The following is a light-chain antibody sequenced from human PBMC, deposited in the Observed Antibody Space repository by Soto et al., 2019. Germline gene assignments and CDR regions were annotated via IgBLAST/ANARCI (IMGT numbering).Light chain of an antibody. CDR2: GAS. V-gene: IGKV3-11*01. CDR1: QSVDIS. J-gene: IGKJ3*01. CDR3: QQRRNWPS. Sequence: EIVLTQSPATLAVSPGERVILSCRASQSVDISLAWYQQKPGQAPRLLIYGASTRATDMPGTFSGRGSGTDFTLTVSSLEPEDFAVYYCQQRRNWPSFGPGTKGDI.